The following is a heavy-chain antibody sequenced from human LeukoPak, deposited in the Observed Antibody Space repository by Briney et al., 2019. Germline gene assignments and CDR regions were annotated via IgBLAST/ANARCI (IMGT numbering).Heavy chain of an antibody. CDR3: ARVIRYYYDSSGYDAFDI. CDR2: IYYSGST. J-gene: IGHJ3*02. Sequence: TSETLSLTCTVSGGSISSSSYYWGWIRQPPGKGLEWIGYIYYSGSTNYNPSLKSRVTISVDTSKNQFSLKLSSVTAADTAVYYCARVIRYYYDSSGYDAFDIWGQGTMVTVSS. CDR1: GGSISSSSYY. V-gene: IGHV4-61*05. D-gene: IGHD3-22*01.